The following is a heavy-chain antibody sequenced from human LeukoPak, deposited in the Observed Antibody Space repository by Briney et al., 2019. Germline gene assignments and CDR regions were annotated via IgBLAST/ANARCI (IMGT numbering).Heavy chain of an antibody. CDR1: GFTFSSYA. Sequence: GGSLRLSCAASGFTFSSYAMSWVRQAPGKGLEWVSILSGSDDSTYYADSVKGRFTISRDKSKNTLYLQMNSLRAEDTAVYYCAKTSRGSYYNPSDYWGQGTLVTVSS. J-gene: IGHJ4*02. CDR2: LSGSDDST. D-gene: IGHD1-26*01. V-gene: IGHV3-23*01. CDR3: AKTSRGSYYNPSDY.